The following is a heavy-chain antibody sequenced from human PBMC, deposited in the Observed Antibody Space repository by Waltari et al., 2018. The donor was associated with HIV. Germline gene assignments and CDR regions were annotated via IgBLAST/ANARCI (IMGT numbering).Heavy chain of an antibody. CDR3: VWGYYGDWGADAFDI. CDR1: GFTVSINY. V-gene: IGHV3-53*01. CDR2: IYSGGST. D-gene: IGHD4-17*01. J-gene: IGHJ3*02. Sequence: EVQLVESGGGLIQPGGSLRLSCAASGFTVSINYMSWVRQAPGKGLEWVSVIYSGGSTYYADSVKGRFTISRDNSKNTLYLQMNSLRAEDTAVYYCVWGYYGDWGADAFDIWGQGTMVTVSS.